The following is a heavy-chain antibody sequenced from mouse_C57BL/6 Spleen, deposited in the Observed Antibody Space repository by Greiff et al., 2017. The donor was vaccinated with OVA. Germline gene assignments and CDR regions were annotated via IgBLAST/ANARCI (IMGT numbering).Heavy chain of an antibody. CDR2: INPSTGGT. V-gene: IGHV1-42*01. Sequence: VQLQQSGPELVKPGASVKISCKASGYSFTGYYMNWVKQSPEKSLEWIGEINPSTGGTTYNQKFKATATLTVDKSSSTAYMQLKSLASEDSAVYYCARSAYYSIMDYWGQGTSVTVSS. D-gene: IGHD2-5*01. CDR1: GYSFTGYY. CDR3: ARSAYYSIMDY. J-gene: IGHJ4*01.